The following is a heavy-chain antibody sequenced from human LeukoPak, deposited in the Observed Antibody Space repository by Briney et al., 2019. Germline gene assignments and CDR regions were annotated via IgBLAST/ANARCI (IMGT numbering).Heavy chain of an antibody. CDR2: INPNSGGT. CDR3: ARVFANLP. CDR1: GYTFSIYG. V-gene: IGHV1-2*02. Sequence: SAKASCTVSGYTFSIYGISWVRHAPEQGLEWMGWINPNSGGTNYAQKFHGRVTMTRDTSISTEYMELSRLRSDETAVYYCARVFANLPWGQGTLVTVSS. J-gene: IGHJ5*02. D-gene: IGHD3-3*01.